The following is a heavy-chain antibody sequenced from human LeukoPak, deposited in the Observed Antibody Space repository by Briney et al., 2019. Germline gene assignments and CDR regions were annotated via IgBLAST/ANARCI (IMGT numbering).Heavy chain of an antibody. D-gene: IGHD6-13*01. CDR3: AKGLVAAGKGKYYFDY. J-gene: IGHJ4*02. CDR1: GFTFSSYA. Sequence: GGSLRLSCAASGFTFSSYAMTWVRQAPGKGLEWVSGISGSGGSTYYADSVKGRFTISRDSSKNTLFLQMNSLGAEDTAVYYCAKGLVAAGKGKYYFDYWGQGTLVTVSS. CDR2: ISGSGGST. V-gene: IGHV3-23*01.